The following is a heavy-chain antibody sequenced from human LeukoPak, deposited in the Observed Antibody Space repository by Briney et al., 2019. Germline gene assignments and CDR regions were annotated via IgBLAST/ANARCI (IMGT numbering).Heavy chain of an antibody. J-gene: IGHJ5*02. CDR3: ASVPFWSGTSEFDP. Sequence: GGSLRLSCAASGFTFSSYAMNWVRQAPGKGLEWVSYISSSSSTIYYADSVKGRFTISRDNAKNSLYLQMNSLRAEDTAVYYCASVPFWSGTSEFDPWGQGTLVTVSS. D-gene: IGHD3-3*01. V-gene: IGHV3-48*01. CDR2: ISSSSSTI. CDR1: GFTFSSYA.